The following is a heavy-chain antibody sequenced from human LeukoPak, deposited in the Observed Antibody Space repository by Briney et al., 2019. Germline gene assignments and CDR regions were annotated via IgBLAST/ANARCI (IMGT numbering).Heavy chain of an antibody. Sequence: SETLSLTCTVSGYSISSGYYWGWIRQPPGKGLEWIGSIYHSGSTYYNPSLKSRVTISVDTSKNQFSLKLSSVTAADTAVYYCARLYYYDSSGPGEWFDPWGQGTLVTVSS. J-gene: IGHJ5*02. D-gene: IGHD3-22*01. CDR3: ARLYYYDSSGPGEWFDP. V-gene: IGHV4-38-2*02. CDR1: GYSISSGYY. CDR2: IYHSGST.